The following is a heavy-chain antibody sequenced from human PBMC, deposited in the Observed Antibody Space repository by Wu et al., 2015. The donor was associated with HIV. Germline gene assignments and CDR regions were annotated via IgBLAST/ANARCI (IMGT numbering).Heavy chain of an antibody. CDR2: MNPRHGGS. V-gene: IGHV1-8*01. CDR3: AVATMNAFDI. J-gene: IGHJ3*02. D-gene: IGHD5-24*01. Sequence: QVQLVQSETEMKKPGASLKVSCKASGYTFSAYDINWVRQAPGQGLEWVGWMNPRHGGSGIVDNFRGRAVMTSRGDIKTAYLELRGLSPKDAAVYFCAVATMNAFDIWG. CDR1: GYTFSAYD.